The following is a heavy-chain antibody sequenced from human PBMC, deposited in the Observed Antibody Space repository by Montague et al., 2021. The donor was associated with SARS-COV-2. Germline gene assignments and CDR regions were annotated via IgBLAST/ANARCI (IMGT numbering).Heavy chain of an antibody. CDR3: AKDMGSRVYYYSSGFEATGGYGMDV. CDR2: ISWNSGSI. J-gene: IGHJ6*02. D-gene: IGHD3-22*01. Sequence: SRRVSCVASGFIFGDYAMHWVRQAPGKGLEWVSGISWNSGSIGYSDSVKGRFTISRDNAKNSLYLQMNSLRAEDTALYYCAKDMGSRVYYYSSGFEATGGYGMDVWGQGTTVTVSS. CDR1: GFIFGDYA. V-gene: IGHV3-9*01.